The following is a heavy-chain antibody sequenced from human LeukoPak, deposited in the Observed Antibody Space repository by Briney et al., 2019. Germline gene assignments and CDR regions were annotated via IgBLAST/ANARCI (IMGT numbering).Heavy chain of an antibody. J-gene: IGHJ4*02. V-gene: IGHV3-21*01. D-gene: IGHD4-17*01. Sequence: GGSLRLSCAASGFTFSSYSMNWVRQAPGKGLEWISSISSSSSYIYYADSVKGRFTISRDNAKNSLYLQMNSLRAEDTAVYYCARAGDYGDFFDYWGQGTLVTVSS. CDR3: ARAGDYGDFFDY. CDR2: ISSSSSYI. CDR1: GFTFSSYS.